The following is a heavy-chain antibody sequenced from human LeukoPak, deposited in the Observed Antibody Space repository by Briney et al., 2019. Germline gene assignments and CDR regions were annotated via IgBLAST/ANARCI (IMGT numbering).Heavy chain of an antibody. CDR3: ASDSSGPYYFDY. CDR1: GFTFSSYA. D-gene: IGHD3-22*01. Sequence: GGSLRLSCAASGFTFSSYAMHWVRQAPGKGLEWVANIKQDGSEKYYVNSVKGRFTISRDNAKNSPYLQMNSLRAEDTAVYYCASDSSGPYYFDYWGQGTLVTVSS. V-gene: IGHV3-7*04. J-gene: IGHJ4*02. CDR2: IKQDGSEK.